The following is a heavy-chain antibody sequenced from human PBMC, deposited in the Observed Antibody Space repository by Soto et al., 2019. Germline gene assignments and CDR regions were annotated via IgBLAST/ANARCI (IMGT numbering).Heavy chain of an antibody. CDR1: GYTFTSYG. D-gene: IGHD2-2*01. J-gene: IGHJ6*02. Sequence: QVQLVQSGAEVKKPGASVKVSCKASGYTFTSYGISWVRQAPGQGLEWMGWISAYNGNTNYAQKLQGRVTMTTGTSTGTAYMELRSLRSDDTAVDYCARDVARYQLMPWPGYGMDVWGQGTTVTVSS. CDR2: ISAYNGNT. CDR3: ARDVARYQLMPWPGYGMDV. V-gene: IGHV1-18*04.